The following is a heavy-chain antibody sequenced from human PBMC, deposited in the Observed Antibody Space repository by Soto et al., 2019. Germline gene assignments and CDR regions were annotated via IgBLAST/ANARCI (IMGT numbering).Heavy chain of an antibody. CDR1: GGSISSGGYY. V-gene: IGHV4-31*03. D-gene: IGHD6-13*01. J-gene: IGHJ4*02. CDR3: ARASAGQQLPYTRLIDY. Sequence: QVQLQESGPGLVKPSQTLSLTCTVSGGSISSGGYYWSWIRQHPGKGLEWIGYIYYSGSTYYNPSLKSRVTISVDTSKNQFSLKLSSVTAADTAVYYCARASAGQQLPYTRLIDYWGQGTLVTVSS. CDR2: IYYSGST.